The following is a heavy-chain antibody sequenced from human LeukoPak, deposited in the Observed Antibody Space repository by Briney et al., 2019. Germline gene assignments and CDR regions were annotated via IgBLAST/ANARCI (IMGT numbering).Heavy chain of an antibody. D-gene: IGHD6-13*01. CDR1: GDSVSSSNYY. CDR3: ARRGLTAAAV. J-gene: IGHJ4*02. Sequence: SETLSLTCTVSGDSVSSSNYYWVWIRQPPGKGLEWLGSFYPGGRPYYNPSLESRVTVAIDTSKSHFSLKLTSVTAADTAVYFCARRGLTAAAVWGQGTLVTVSS. V-gene: IGHV4-39*02. CDR2: FYPGGRP.